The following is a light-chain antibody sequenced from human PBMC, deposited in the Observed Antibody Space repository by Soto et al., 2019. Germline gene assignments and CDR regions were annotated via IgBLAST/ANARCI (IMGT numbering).Light chain of an antibody. CDR2: DAS. CDR1: QSVSSS. Sequence: EVVLTPSPATLSLSPGERATLSCRASQSVSSSLAWYLQKPGQAPRLLIYDASNRATGIPARSSGSGSGTDFTLTISSLEPEDFAVYYCQHSINWPWTFGQGTKVEIK. J-gene: IGKJ1*01. CDR3: QHSINWPWT. V-gene: IGKV3-11*01.